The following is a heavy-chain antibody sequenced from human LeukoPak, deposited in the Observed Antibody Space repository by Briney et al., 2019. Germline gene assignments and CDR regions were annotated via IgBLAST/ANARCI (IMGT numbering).Heavy chain of an antibody. D-gene: IGHD6-13*01. J-gene: IGHJ4*02. V-gene: IGHV4-59*01. CDR3: ARDRSAAPADY. CDR1: GGSISSYY. Sequence: SETLSLTCTVSGGSISSYYWSWIRQPPGKGLEWIGYIYYSGSTNYNPSLKSRVTISVDTSKNQFSLKLSSVTAADTAVYYCARDRSAAPADYWGLGTLVTVSS. CDR2: IYYSGST.